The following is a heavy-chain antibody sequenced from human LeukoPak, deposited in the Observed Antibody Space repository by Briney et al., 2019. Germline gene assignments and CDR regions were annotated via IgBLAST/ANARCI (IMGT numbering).Heavy chain of an antibody. V-gene: IGHV3-30-3*01. CDR1: GFTFSSFG. D-gene: IGHD6-19*01. J-gene: IGHJ4*02. CDR2: ISYDGNNK. Sequence: GGSLRLSCAASGFTFSSFGMHWVRQAPGKGLEWVAFISYDGNNKYYADSVKGRFTISRDNSKTTLYLQMNSLRPEDTAVYYCARDPMDSSGWYWDFWGQGTLVTVSS. CDR3: ARDPMDSSGWYWDF.